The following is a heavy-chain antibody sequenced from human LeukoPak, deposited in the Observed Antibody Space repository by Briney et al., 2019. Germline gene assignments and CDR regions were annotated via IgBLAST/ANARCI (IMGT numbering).Heavy chain of an antibody. Sequence: ASVKVSCKASGYTFTSYGISRVRQAPGQGLEWMGWISSYNGNTNYAQKLQGRVTMTTDTSTTTAYMELKSLRSDDTAVYYCARTVVGKAGTAGIYYYMDVWGKGTTVTISS. CDR1: GYTFTSYG. D-gene: IGHD6-19*01. V-gene: IGHV1-18*01. CDR3: ARTVVGKAGTAGIYYYMDV. CDR2: ISSYNGNT. J-gene: IGHJ6*03.